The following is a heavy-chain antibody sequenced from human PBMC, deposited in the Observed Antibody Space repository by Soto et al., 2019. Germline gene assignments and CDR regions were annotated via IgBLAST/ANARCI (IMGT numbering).Heavy chain of an antibody. V-gene: IGHV3-30*18. J-gene: IGHJ4*02. Sequence: QVQLVESGGGVVQPGRSLRLSCAASGFTFSSYGMHWVRQAPGKGLEWVAVISYDGSNKYYADSVKGRFTISRDNSKNTLYLQMNSLRAEDTAVYYCAKALEAVSVAGPFDYWGQGTLVTVSS. CDR3: AKALEAVSVAGPFDY. CDR2: ISYDGSNK. D-gene: IGHD6-19*01. CDR1: GFTFSSYG.